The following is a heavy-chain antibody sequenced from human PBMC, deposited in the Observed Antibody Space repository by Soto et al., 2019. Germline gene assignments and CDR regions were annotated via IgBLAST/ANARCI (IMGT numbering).Heavy chain of an antibody. CDR2: IYYSGST. J-gene: IGHJ6*02. CDR1: GGSISSSSDD. Sequence: PSETLSLACTVSGGSISSSSDDWGWIRQPPGKGLEWIGSIYYSGSTYYNPSLKSRVTISVDTSKNQFSLKLSSVTAADTAVYYCIIAGGWGRGSRNYYYYGMDVWGQGTTVTVSS. CDR3: IIAGGWGRGSRNYYYYGMDV. D-gene: IGHD6-19*01. V-gene: IGHV4-39*01.